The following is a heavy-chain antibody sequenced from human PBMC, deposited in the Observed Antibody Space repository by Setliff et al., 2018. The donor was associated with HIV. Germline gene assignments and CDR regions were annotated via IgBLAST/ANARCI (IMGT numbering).Heavy chain of an antibody. D-gene: IGHD5-18*01. V-gene: IGHV3-33*06. CDR2: IWYDGSNK. J-gene: IGHJ4*02. CDR1: GFTFSSYG. CDR3: AKDGYSYGSSSYFDY. Sequence: GGSLRLSCAASGFTFSSYGMHWVRQAPGKGLGWVALIWYDGSNKYYTDSVKGRFTISRDNSKNTLYLQMNSLRAEDTAVYYCAKDGYSYGSSSYFDYWGQGTLVTVSS.